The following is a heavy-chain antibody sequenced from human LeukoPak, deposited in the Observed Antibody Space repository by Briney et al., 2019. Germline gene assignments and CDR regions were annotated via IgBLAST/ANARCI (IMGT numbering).Heavy chain of an antibody. J-gene: IGHJ4*02. CDR3: ARAGSGWSFDY. CDR2: IYYSGST. V-gene: IGHV4-59*01. D-gene: IGHD6-19*01. CDR1: GDSISSYY. Sequence: PSETLSLTCSVSGDSISSYYWSWIRQPPGKGLEWIGYIYYSGSTNYNSSLKSRVTISVDTSKNQFSLNLSSVTAADTAVYYCARAGSGWSFDYWGQGTLVTVSS.